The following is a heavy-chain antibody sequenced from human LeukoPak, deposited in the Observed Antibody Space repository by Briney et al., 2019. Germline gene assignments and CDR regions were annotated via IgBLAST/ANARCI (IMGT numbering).Heavy chain of an antibody. CDR2: IKQDGSEK. D-gene: IGHD2-2*01. CDR3: ARETMGADIVVVPTPFDAFDL. Sequence: GGSLGLSCAASGFTFSRYWMSWVRQAPGKGLEWVANIKQDGSEKYYVDSVKGRFTISRDNAKNSMYLQMNSLRAEDTAVYYCARETMGADIVVVPTPFDAFDLWGQGTMVTVSS. J-gene: IGHJ3*01. V-gene: IGHV3-7*01. CDR1: GFTFSRYW.